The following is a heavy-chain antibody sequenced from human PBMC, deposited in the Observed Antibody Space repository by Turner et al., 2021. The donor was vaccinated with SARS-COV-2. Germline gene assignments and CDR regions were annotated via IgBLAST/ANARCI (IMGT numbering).Heavy chain of an antibody. CDR2: FYKIGSI. Sequence: QVQLQESGPGLVRPSETLSLTCTVSGGSISSKSWSWIRQSPGRGLERIGYFYKIGSIDYNPSLRSRVTISVDTSKNQLSLNLISVTAADTAVYYCARHQGSGSGYDHGMNVWGQGTAVIVSS. D-gene: IGHD2-15*01. CDR3: ARHQGSGSGYDHGMNV. V-gene: IGHV4-59*08. CDR1: GGSISSKS. J-gene: IGHJ6*02.